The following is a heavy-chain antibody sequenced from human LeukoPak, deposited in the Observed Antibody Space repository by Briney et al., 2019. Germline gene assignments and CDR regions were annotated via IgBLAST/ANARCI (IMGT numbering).Heavy chain of an antibody. V-gene: IGHV1-46*01. CDR2: INPSGGSG. J-gene: IGHJ4*02. CDR3: ARALAAAAGRRAAMMGD. Sequence: ASVKVSCKASGYTFTRFHIHWVRQAPGQGLEWMGIINPSGGSGNNAQKFQGRVTMTRDMSTSTVYMELSSLRSEDTAVYYCARALAAAAGRRAAMMGDWGQGTLVTVSS. CDR1: GYTFTRFH. D-gene: IGHD6-13*01.